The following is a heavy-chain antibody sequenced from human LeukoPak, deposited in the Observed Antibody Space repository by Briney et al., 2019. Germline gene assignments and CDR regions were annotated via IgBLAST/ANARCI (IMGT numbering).Heavy chain of an antibody. Sequence: PGGSLRLSCAASGFTFCSYSMNWVRRAPGKGLEWVANIKQDGSEKYYVDSVKGRFTISRDNAKNSLYLQMNSLRAEDTAVYYCARVRGSYCLDYWGQGTLVTVSS. D-gene: IGHD3-16*01. J-gene: IGHJ4*02. CDR3: ARVRGSYCLDY. CDR1: GFTFCSYS. CDR2: IKQDGSEK. V-gene: IGHV3-7*01.